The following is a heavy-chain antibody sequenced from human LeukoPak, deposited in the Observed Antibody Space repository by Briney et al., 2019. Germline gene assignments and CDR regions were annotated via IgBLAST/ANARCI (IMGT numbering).Heavy chain of an antibody. CDR2: ISSSSSYI. CDR3: ARDFLVGKIAPFDY. D-gene: IGHD6-13*01. Sequence: PGGSLRLSCAASGFTFSSYSMNWDRQAPGKGLEWVSSISSSSSYIYYADSVKGRFTISRDNAKNSLYLQMNSLRAEDTAVYYCARDFLVGKIAPFDYWGQGTLVTVSS. V-gene: IGHV3-21*01. CDR1: GFTFSSYS. J-gene: IGHJ4*02.